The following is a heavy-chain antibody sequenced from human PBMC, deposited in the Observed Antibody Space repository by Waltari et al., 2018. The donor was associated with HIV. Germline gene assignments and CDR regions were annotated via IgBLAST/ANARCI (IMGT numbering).Heavy chain of an antibody. CDR2: ASHSGGT. V-gene: IGHV4-38-2*01. D-gene: IGHD2-15*01. CDR3: ARAKVVPALFEL. Sequence: QVQLQESGPGLVRPSETLSLTCVVSGSSLNTDYYWGWIRPPPGKGRGWIGSASHSGGTFHNASLKSRVTMSVDRSKNQFALKMSSVTAADTAVYYCARAKVVPALFELWGRGTLVTVSS. J-gene: IGHJ2*01. CDR1: GSSLNTDYY.